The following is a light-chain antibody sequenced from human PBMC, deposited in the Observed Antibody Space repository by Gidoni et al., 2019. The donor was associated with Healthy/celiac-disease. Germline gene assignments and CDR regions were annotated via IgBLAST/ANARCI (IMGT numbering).Light chain of an antibody. CDR2: SNN. Sequence: QSVLTQPPSASGTPRQGVTISCSGSSSNIGSNYVYWYQQLPGTAPKLLIYSNNQRPSGVPDRCSGSKSGTSASLAISGLRSEDEADYYCAAWDDSLSGPAFGGGTQLTVL. J-gene: IGLJ7*01. V-gene: IGLV1-47*02. CDR3: AAWDDSLSGPA. CDR1: SSNIGSNY.